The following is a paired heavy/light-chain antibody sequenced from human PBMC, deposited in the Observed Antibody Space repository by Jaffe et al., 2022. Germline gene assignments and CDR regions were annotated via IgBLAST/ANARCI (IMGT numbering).Light chain of an antibody. CDR3: QQYDNLPIT. J-gene: IGKJ5*01. CDR2: DAS. V-gene: IGKV1-33*01. CDR1: QDISNY. Sequence: DIQMTQSPSSLSTSVGDRVTITCQASQDISNYLNWYQQKPGKAPKLLIYDASNLETGVPSRFIGSGSGTHFTFTISSLQPEDIATYYCQQYDNLPITFGQGTRLEIK.
Heavy chain of an antibody. CDR3: AKVGHRMAARPRYDY. CDR1: GFTFSNYA. CDR2: LGAGGITT. J-gene: IGHJ4*01. D-gene: IGHD6-6*01. V-gene: IGHV3-23*01. Sequence: EVQLLESGGGSVQPGGSLRLSCAASGFTFSNYAMSWVRQAPGKGLEWVSGLGAGGITTYYADSVKGRFTISRDNAKNTLYLQMNTLRAEDTAVYYCAKVGHRMAARPRYDYWGHGTLVTVSS.